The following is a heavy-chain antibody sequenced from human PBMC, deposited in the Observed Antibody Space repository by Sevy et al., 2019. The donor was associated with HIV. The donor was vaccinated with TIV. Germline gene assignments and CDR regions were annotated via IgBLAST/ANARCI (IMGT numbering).Heavy chain of an antibody. J-gene: IGHJ4*02. CDR1: GFTFSNYA. CDR2: IWSDGAYQ. CDR3: ARGGYYYDNAAYYALDS. D-gene: IGHD3-22*01. V-gene: IGHV3-33*01. Sequence: GGSLRLSCAATGFTFSNYAMHRVRQAPGKGMEWVAIIWSDGAYQYHGDSVKGRFTISRDNSKNTLYPQMNNVRVEDTAVYYCARGGYYYDNAAYYALDSWGQGTLVTVSS.